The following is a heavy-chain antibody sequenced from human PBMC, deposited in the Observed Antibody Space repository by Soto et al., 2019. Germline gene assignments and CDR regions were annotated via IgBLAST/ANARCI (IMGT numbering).Heavy chain of an antibody. CDR2: ISGSGGST. Sequence: EVQLLESGGGLVQPGGSLRLSCAASGFTFSSYAMSWVRQAPGKGLEWVSAISGSGGSTYYADSVKGRFTISRDNSKNTLYLQMNSLRAEDTAVYYCALESTYYYDSSGYPRVYWGQGTLVTVSS. CDR3: ALESTYYYDSSGYPRVY. CDR1: GFTFSSYA. J-gene: IGHJ4*02. V-gene: IGHV3-23*01. D-gene: IGHD3-22*01.